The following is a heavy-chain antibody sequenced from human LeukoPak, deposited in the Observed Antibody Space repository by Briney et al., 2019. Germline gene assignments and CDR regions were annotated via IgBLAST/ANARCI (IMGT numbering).Heavy chain of an antibody. CDR3: TTDRYYYGSGSYDGFDI. D-gene: IGHD3-10*01. CDR2: ISGDGAST. Sequence: GGSLRLSCAASGFTFDDYGMHWVRQGPGKGLEWVSLISGDGASTYYADSVKGRFTISRDNSKNSLYLQMNSLRTEDTALYYCTTDRYYYGSGSYDGFDIWGQGTMVTVSS. CDR1: GFTFDDYG. J-gene: IGHJ3*02. V-gene: IGHV3-43*02.